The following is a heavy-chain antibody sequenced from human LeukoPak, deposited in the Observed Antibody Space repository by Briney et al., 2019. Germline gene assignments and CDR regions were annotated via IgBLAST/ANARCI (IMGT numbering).Heavy chain of an antibody. CDR3: AGPTWYSSSWYFDY. D-gene: IGHD6-13*01. CDR1: GYSFTSYW. V-gene: IGHV5-51*01. Sequence: GESLKISCKGSGYSFTSYWIGWVRQMPGKGLEWMGIIYPGDSDTRYSPSFQGQVTISADKSINTAYLQWSSLKASDTAMYYCAGPTWYSSSWYFDYWGQGALVAVSS. J-gene: IGHJ4*02. CDR2: IYPGDSDT.